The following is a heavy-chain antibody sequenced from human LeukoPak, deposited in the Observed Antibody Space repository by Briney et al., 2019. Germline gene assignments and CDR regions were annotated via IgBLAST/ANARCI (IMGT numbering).Heavy chain of an antibody. D-gene: IGHD6-19*01. CDR1: GFSFSNHY. Sequence: GGSLRLSCTASGFSFSNHYMRWIRQAPGKGLEWVANINEDGSNKWHLGSVKGRFTVSRDNARNSLYLQMNSLRAEDTAVYYCARDIAVAGYYYYYGMDVWGQGTTVTVSS. CDR2: INEDGSNK. J-gene: IGHJ6*02. V-gene: IGHV3-7*03. CDR3: ARDIAVAGYYYYYGMDV.